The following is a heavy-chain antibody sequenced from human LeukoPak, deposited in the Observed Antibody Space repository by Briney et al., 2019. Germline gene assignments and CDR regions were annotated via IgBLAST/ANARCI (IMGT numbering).Heavy chain of an antibody. J-gene: IGHJ4*02. Sequence: SQTLSLTCAISVDSVSSNSAALNWIRQSPSRGLEWLVRTYYRSKWYNDYAVSVKSRITINPDTSKNQFSLQLNSVTPEDTAVYYCARGTLPYGGNRYFDYWGRGTLVTVSS. V-gene: IGHV6-1*01. CDR3: ARGTLPYGGNRYFDY. CDR1: VDSVSSNSAA. D-gene: IGHD4-23*01. CDR2: TYYRSKWYN.